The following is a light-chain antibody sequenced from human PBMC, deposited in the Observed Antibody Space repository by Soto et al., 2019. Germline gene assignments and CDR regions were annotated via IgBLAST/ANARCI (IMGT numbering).Light chain of an antibody. V-gene: IGKV3D-20*01. J-gene: IGKJ5*01. Sequence: IVLTQSPATLSLSPGETATLSCGASQSVSSSYVAWYQHKPGLAPRLLIHDTSSRAIGIPDRLSGSMSGTNFTLTIRRMEPEDVGMYYCQQYGSSPITFGQGTRLYMK. CDR1: QSVSSSY. CDR2: DTS. CDR3: QQYGSSPIT.